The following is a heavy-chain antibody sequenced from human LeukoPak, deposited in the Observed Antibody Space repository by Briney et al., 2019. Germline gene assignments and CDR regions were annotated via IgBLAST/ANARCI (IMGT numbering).Heavy chain of an antibody. Sequence: PSETLSLTCTVSGGSISSGSYYWSWIRQPPGKGLEWIGYIYHSGSTYYNPSLKSRVTISVDRSKNQFSLKLSSVTAADTAVYYCARYSSSWSHLIPWGQGTLVTVSS. V-gene: IGHV4-30-2*01. CDR1: GGSISSGSYY. D-gene: IGHD6-13*01. CDR2: IYHSGST. CDR3: ARYSSSWSHLIP. J-gene: IGHJ5*02.